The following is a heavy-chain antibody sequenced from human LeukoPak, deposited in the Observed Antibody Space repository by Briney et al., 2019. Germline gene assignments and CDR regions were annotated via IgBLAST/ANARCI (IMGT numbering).Heavy chain of an antibody. CDR3: ARDMGRAYCGGDCLSELDY. CDR2: ISYDGSNK. J-gene: IGHJ4*02. CDR1: GFTFSSYA. D-gene: IGHD2-21*02. V-gene: IGHV3-30*04. Sequence: GGSLRLSCAASGFTFSSYAVHWVRQAPGKGLEWVAVISYDGSNKYYADSVKGRFTISRDNSKNTLYLQMNSLRAEDTAVYYCARDMGRAYCGGDCLSELDYWGQGTLVTVSS.